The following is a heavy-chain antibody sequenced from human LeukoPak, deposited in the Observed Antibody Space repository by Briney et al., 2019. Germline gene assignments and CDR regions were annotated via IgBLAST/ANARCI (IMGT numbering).Heavy chain of an antibody. V-gene: IGHV1-18*01. J-gene: IGHJ5*02. CDR2: ISAYNGNT. CDR1: GYTFTSYG. Sequence: ASVKVSCMASGYTFTSYGISWVRQAPGQGLEWMGWISAYNGNTNYAQKLQGRVTMTTDTSTSTAYMELRSLRSDDTAVYYCARARVQLERRPFYNWFDPWGQGTLVTVSS. CDR3: ARARVQLERRPFYNWFDP. D-gene: IGHD1-1*01.